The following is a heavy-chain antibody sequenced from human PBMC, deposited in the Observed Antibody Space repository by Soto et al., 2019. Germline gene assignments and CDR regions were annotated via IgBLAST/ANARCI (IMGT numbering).Heavy chain of an antibody. CDR1: GFTFSSYW. CDR3: ANSLSDIPSHS. V-gene: IGHV3-7*05. CDR2: IKQDGSEI. Sequence: EVQLVESGGGLVQSGGSLRLSCAASGFTFSSYWMSWVRQGPGKGPEWVANIKQDGSEIYYVDSVKGRFTISRDNAKSSQYLQMTSLRAEDTAVYHCANSLSDIPSHSWGEGTQDIV. D-gene: IGHD2-15*01. J-gene: IGHJ4*02.